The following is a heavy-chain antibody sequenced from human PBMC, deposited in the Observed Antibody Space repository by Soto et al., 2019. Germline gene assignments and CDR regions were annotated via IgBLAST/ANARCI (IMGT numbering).Heavy chain of an antibody. J-gene: IGHJ4*02. D-gene: IGHD2-8*01. CDR2: IIPILGIA. CDR3: ARILGYCTNGVCYFVY. V-gene: IGHV1-69*02. Sequence: SMKVSCKASGRPFSSYTISWVRQAPGQGLEWMGRIIPILGIANYAQKFQGRVTITADKSTSTAYMELSSLRSEDTAVYYCARILGYCTNGVCYFVYWGQGFLVTVSS. CDR1: GRPFSSYT.